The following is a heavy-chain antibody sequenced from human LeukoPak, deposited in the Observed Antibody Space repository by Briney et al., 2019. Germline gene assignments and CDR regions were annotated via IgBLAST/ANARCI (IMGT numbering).Heavy chain of an antibody. V-gene: IGHV1-46*01. CDR3: ARDFRADAAIDY. D-gene: IGHD5-18*01. J-gene: IGHJ4*02. CDR2: INPSGGST. CDR1: GYTFTNYY. Sequence: ASVKVSCKASGYTFTNYYMHWVRQAPGQGLEWMGIINPSGGSTNYAQKFQGRVTMTRDMSTSTVYMDLSSLRSEDTAVYYCARDFRADAAIDYWGQGTLVTVSS.